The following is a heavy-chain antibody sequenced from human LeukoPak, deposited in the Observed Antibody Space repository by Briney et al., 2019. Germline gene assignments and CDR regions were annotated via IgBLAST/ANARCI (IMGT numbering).Heavy chain of an antibody. CDR2: INHSGST. Sequence: SETLSLTCAVYGGSFSGYYWSWIRQPPGKGLEWIGEINHSGSTNYNPSLKSRVTISVDTSKSQFSLKLSPVTAADMAVYYCARINGSGSVRRYYYGLDVWGQGTTVTVSS. V-gene: IGHV4-34*01. J-gene: IGHJ6*02. CDR3: ARINGSGSVRRYYYGLDV. CDR1: GGSFSGYY. D-gene: IGHD3-10*01.